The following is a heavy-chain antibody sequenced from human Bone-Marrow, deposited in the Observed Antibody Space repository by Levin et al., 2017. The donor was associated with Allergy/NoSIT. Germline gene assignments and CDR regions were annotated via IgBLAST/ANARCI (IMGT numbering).Heavy chain of an antibody. Sequence: GGSLRLSCAASGFTFSSYAMSWVRQAPGKGLEWVSAISGSGGSTYYADSVKGRFTISRDKSKNTLYLQMNSLRAEDTAVYYCAKDQVGVVPAATKHYYYYYYMDVWGKGTTVTVSS. J-gene: IGHJ6*03. D-gene: IGHD2-2*01. V-gene: IGHV3-23*01. CDR1: GFTFSSYA. CDR2: ISGSGGST. CDR3: AKDQVGVVPAATKHYYYYYYMDV.